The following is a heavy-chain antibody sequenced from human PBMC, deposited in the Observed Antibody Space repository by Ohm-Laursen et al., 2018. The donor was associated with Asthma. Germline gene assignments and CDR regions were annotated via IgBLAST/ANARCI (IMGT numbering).Heavy chain of an antibody. CDR3: ARGHGGIQRWLSYQCDN. CDR1: GFTFSSYA. Sequence: SLRLSCAASGFTFSSYAMSWVRQAPGKGLEWVAVMSYDGSNKYHADSVKGRFTISRDNSRNTLFLLMNTLRPEDTAVYFCARGHGGIQRWLSYQCDNWGQGTLVTVSS. V-gene: IGHV3-30-3*01. J-gene: IGHJ4*02. D-gene: IGHD5-18*01. CDR2: MSYDGSNK.